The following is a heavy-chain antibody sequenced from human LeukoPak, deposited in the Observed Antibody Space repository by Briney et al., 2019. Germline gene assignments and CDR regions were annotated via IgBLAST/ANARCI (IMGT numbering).Heavy chain of an antibody. V-gene: IGHV3-21*01. CDR1: GFTFSSYS. Sequence: GGSLRLSCAASGFTFSSYSMNWVRQAPGKGLEWVSSISSSSSYIYYADSVKGRFTISRDNAKKSLYLQMSSLRAEDTAVYSCARDRVLGFQHWGPGTLVTVSS. J-gene: IGHJ1*01. CDR3: ARDRVLGFQH. D-gene: IGHD6-6*01. CDR2: ISSSSSYI.